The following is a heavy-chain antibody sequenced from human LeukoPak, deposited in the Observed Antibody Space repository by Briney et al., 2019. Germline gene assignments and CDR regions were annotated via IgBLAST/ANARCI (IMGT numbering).Heavy chain of an antibody. V-gene: IGHV3-21*01. CDR3: ARTIAAAGEVDY. CDR2: ISSSSSYI. CDR1: GFTFSSYS. Sequence: PGGSLRLSCAASGFTFSSYSMNWVRQAPGKGLEWVSSISSSSSYIYYADSVKGRFTISRDNAKNSLYLQMNSLRAEDTAVYYCARTIAAAGEVDYWGQGTPVTVSS. J-gene: IGHJ4*02. D-gene: IGHD6-13*01.